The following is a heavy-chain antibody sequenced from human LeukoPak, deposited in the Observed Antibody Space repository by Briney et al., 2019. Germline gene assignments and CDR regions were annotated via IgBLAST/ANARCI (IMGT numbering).Heavy chain of an antibody. Sequence: ASVKVSCKASGYTFTSYYMHWVRQAPGQGLEWRGIINPSGGSTSYAQKFQGRVTMTRDMSTSTVYMVLSSLRSADTAVYYCAREGVNTMIVLVMGGLFGYWGQGTLVTVSS. CDR3: AREGVNTMIVLVMGGLFGY. J-gene: IGHJ4*02. D-gene: IGHD3-22*01. V-gene: IGHV1-46*01. CDR1: GYTFTSYY. CDR2: INPSGGST.